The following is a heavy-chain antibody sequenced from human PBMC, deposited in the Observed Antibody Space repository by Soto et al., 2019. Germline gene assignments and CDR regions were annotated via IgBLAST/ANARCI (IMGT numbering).Heavy chain of an antibody. CDR1: GYTFTSYG. CDR2: ISAYNGNT. V-gene: IGHV1-18*01. CDR3: ARDPTLYCSGGSCYSSASGGAFDI. D-gene: IGHD2-15*01. Sequence: ASVKVSCKASGYTFTSYGISWVRQAPGQGLEWMGWISAYNGNTNYAQKLQGRVTMTTDTSTSTAYMELRSLRSDDTAVYYCARDPTLYCSGGSCYSSASGGAFDIWGQGTMVTVSS. J-gene: IGHJ3*02.